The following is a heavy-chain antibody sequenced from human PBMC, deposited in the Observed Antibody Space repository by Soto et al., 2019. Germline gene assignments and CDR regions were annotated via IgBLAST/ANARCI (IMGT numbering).Heavy chain of an antibody. D-gene: IGHD3-22*01. CDR3: ARVRRYYYSSGSYYFSNFHY. Sequence: SETLSLTCTVSGDSISNYFWSWIRQPPGKGLEWIGYIYASGNTNYNPSLKSRITISVDTSKNQFSLKLTSLPAADTAVYYCARVRRYYYSSGSYYFSNFHYWGQGTLVTVSS. CDR2: IYASGNT. J-gene: IGHJ4*02. CDR1: GDSISNYF. V-gene: IGHV4-4*08.